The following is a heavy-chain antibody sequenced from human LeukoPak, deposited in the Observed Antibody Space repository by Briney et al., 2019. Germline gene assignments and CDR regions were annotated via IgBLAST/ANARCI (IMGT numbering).Heavy chain of an antibody. CDR3: ARFPDGEYADH. V-gene: IGHV4-59*01. Sequence: SETLSLTCTVSGGSISSYYWSWIRQPPGKGLEWIGYIYYSGSTNYNPSLKSRVTISVDTSKNQFSLKLSSVTAAGTAVYHCARFPDGEYADHWGQGTLVTVSS. J-gene: IGHJ4*02. CDR1: GGSISSYY. CDR2: IYYSGST. D-gene: IGHD3-10*01.